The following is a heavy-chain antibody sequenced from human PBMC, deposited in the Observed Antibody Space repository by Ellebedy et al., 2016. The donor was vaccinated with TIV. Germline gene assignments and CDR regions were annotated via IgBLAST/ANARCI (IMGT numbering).Heavy chain of an antibody. D-gene: IGHD3-10*01. CDR3: AREGTGRYHNDYGMDV. CDR2: IYRSGIT. V-gene: IGHV4-4*07. CDR1: SGSITNYF. J-gene: IGHJ6*02. Sequence: MPSETLSLTCTVSSGSITNYFWSWIRQPAGKGLEWIGRIYRSGITNYNPSLNSRVTMSVDTSKNQFSLNLRSVTAADTAVYYCAREGTGRYHNDYGMDVWGQGTTVTVSS.